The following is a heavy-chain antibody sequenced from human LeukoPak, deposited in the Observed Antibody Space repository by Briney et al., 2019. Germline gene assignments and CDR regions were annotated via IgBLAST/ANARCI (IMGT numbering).Heavy chain of an antibody. CDR1: GFTFSSYG. D-gene: IGHD5/OR15-5a*01. V-gene: IGHV4-59*01. CDR3: ARSVVGWYFDL. CDR2: IYYSGST. Sequence: LRLSCAASGFTFSSYGMHWIRQPPGKGLEWIGYIYYSGSTNYNPSLKSRVTISVDTSKNQFSLKLSSVTAADTAVYYCARSVVGWYFDLWGRGTLVTVSS. J-gene: IGHJ2*01.